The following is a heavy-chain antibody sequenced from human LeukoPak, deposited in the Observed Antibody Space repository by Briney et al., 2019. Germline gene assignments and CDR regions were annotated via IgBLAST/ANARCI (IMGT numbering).Heavy chain of an antibody. Sequence: SETLSLTCTVSGGSISSGGYYWTWIRQPPGKGLEWIGYIYYSGNTCYNASLKSRVTISVDRSKNEFSLNLTSVTAADTAVYYCASRTAEGRSNWGQGSPVTVSS. CDR1: GGSISSGGYY. J-gene: IGHJ4*02. CDR3: ASRTAEGRSN. CDR2: IYYSGNT. V-gene: IGHV4-30-2*01. D-gene: IGHD2-21*02.